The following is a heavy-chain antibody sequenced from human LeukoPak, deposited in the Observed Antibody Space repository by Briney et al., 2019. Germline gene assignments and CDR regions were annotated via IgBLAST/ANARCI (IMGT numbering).Heavy chain of an antibody. D-gene: IGHD1-26*01. V-gene: IGHV6-1*01. J-gene: IGHJ3*02. Sequence: SQTLSLTCAISGDSVSSNSAAWNWIRQSPSRGLEWMGRTYYRSKWYNAYAVAVKSRMTINPDTSKNQFSLQLNSVTPEDTAVYYCARVSGSYDPFDIWGQGTMVTVSS. CDR1: GDSVSSNSAA. CDR3: ARVSGSYDPFDI. CDR2: TYYRSKWYN.